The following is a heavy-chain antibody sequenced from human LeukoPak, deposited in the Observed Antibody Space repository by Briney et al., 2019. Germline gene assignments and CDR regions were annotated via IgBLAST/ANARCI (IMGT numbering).Heavy chain of an antibody. CDR1: GYTFTSYY. CDR3: ARVEGDYDSSGYHSDY. Sequence: ASVKVSCKASGYTFTSYYMHWVRQAPGQGLEWMGIITPSGGSTSYAQKFQGRVTMTRDTSTSTVYMELSSLRSEDTAVYYCARVEGDYDSSGYHSDYWGQGTLVTVSS. D-gene: IGHD3-22*01. CDR2: ITPSGGST. V-gene: IGHV1-46*01. J-gene: IGHJ4*02.